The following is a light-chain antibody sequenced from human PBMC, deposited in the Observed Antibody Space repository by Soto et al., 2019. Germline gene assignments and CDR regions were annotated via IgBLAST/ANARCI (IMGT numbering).Light chain of an antibody. Sequence: QSALTQPASVSGSPGQSITISCTATSSDIGSYNVVSWYQQHPGNAPKLMIYEVSKRPSGVSNRFSGSKSGNTASLTISGLQAEDEADYYCCSYSSSSTLVVFGGGTKLTVL. J-gene: IGLJ2*01. V-gene: IGLV2-23*02. CDR1: SSDIGSYNV. CDR2: EVS. CDR3: CSYSSSSTLVV.